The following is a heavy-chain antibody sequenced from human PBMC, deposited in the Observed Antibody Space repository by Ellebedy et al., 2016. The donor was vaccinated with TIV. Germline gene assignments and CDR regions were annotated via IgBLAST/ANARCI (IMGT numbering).Heavy chain of an antibody. CDR3: ARGRDYGGNSGFSDY. CDR2: SNQSGDT. J-gene: IGHJ4*02. Sequence: SETLSLXCAVYGGSFSGYYWSWIRQPPGKGLEWIGESNQSGDTKYNPSLKSRVTVSVDTSKNQFSLKVISVTAADTAVYYCARGRDYGGNSGFSDYWGQGTLVTVSS. D-gene: IGHD4-23*01. CDR1: GGSFSGYY. V-gene: IGHV4-34*01.